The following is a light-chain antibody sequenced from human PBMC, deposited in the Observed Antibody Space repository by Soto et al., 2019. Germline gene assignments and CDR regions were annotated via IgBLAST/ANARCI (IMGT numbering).Light chain of an antibody. J-gene: IGLJ3*02. CDR2: DVS. CDR3: SSYTTSNTQV. CDR1: SSDVGTYNY. V-gene: IGLV2-14*01. Sequence: QSALPQPASVSGSPGQSITISCTGTSSDVGTYNYVSWYQHRPGKAPKLMIYDVSYRPSGVSNRFSGSKSANTASLTISGLQAEDEADYYCSSYTTSNTQVFGGGTKVTVL.